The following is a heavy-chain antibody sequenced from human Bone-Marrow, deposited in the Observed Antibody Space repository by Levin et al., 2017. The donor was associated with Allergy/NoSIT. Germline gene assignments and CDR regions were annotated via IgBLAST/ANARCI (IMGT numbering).Heavy chain of an antibody. J-gene: IGHJ5*02. CDR3: ARDIGLHPVNKNNWFDP. CDR1: GGSISSYY. V-gene: IGHV4-4*07. D-gene: IGHD2-15*01. Sequence: SQTLSLTCTVSGGSISSYYWSWIRQPAGKGLEWIGRIYTSGSTNYNPSLKSRVTMSVDTSKNQFSLKLSSVTAADTAVYYCARDIGLHPVNKNNWFDPWGQGTLVTVSS. CDR2: IYTSGST.